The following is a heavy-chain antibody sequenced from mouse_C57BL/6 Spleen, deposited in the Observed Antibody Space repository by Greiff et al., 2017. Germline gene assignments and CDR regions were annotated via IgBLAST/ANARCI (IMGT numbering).Heavy chain of an antibody. CDR1: GYTFTSYW. V-gene: IGHV1-64*01. Sequence: VQLQQPGAELVKPGASVKLSCKASGYTFTSYWMHWVKQRPGQGLEWIGMIHPNSGSTNYNEKFKSKATLTVDKSSSTAYMQLSSLTSEDSAVYYCARPSSGYVGYFDYWGQGTTLTVSS. CDR3: ARPSSGYVGYFDY. CDR2: IHPNSGST. J-gene: IGHJ2*01. D-gene: IGHD3-2*02.